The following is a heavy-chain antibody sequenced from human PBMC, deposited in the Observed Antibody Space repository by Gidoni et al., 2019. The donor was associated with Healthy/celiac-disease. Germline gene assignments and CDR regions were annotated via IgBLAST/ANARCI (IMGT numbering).Heavy chain of an antibody. V-gene: IGHV1-46*01. J-gene: IGHJ6*02. D-gene: IGHD3-9*01. CDR1: GYTFTSYY. CDR3: ARALIYYDILTGYQPYYYGMDV. CDR2: INPSGGST. Sequence: QVQLVQSGAEVKKPGASVKVSCKASGYTFTSYYMQWVRQAPGQGLEWMGIINPSGGSTSYAQKFQGRVTMTRDTSTSTVYMELSSLRSEDTAVYYCARALIYYDILTGYQPYYYGMDVWGQGTTVTVSS.